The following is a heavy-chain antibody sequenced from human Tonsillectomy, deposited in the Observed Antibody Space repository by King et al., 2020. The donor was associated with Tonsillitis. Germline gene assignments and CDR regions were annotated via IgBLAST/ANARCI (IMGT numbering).Heavy chain of an antibody. CDR2: LNPKDGVT. CDR3: SSQFGTTTSCHVDY. D-gene: IGHD2-2*01. Sequence: QLVQSGAEVRKPGASVKVSCTVSGYTFIDYYIHWVRQAPGQGREWMGWLNPKDGVTNSAQRFQGRVTLTRDLSISTAYMQLTSLKSDDTALYYCSSQFGTTTSCHVDYWGQGTLVTVSS. CDR1: GYTFIDYY. V-gene: IGHV1-2*02. J-gene: IGHJ4*02.